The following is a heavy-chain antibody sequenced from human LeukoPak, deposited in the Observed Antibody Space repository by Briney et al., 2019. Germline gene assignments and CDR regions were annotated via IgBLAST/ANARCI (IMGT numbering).Heavy chain of an antibody. CDR3: ARSGIVVVPAASGYYYYYYYMDV. CDR2: ISWDGGST. D-gene: IGHD2-2*01. J-gene: IGHJ6*03. CDR1: GFTFDDYA. V-gene: IGHV3-43D*03. Sequence: PGGSLRLSCAASGFTFDDYAMHWVRHAPGKGLEWVSLISWDGGSTYYADSVKGRFTISRDNSKNSLYLQMNSLRAEDTALHYCARSGIVVVPAASGYYYYYYYMDVWGKGTTVTVSS.